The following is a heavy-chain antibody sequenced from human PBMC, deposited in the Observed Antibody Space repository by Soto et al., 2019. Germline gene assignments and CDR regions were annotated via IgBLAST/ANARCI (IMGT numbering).Heavy chain of an antibody. D-gene: IGHD3-3*01. J-gene: IGHJ6*02. V-gene: IGHV1-69*13. CDR1: GGTFSSYA. CDR3: AREAPERSGYSFSNYGMDV. Sequence: SVKVSCKASGGTFSSYAISWVRQAPGQGLEWMGGIIPIFGTANYAQKFQGRVTITADESTSTAYMELSSLRSEDTAVYYCAREAPERSGYSFSNYGMDVWGQVTTAPVSS. CDR2: IIPIFGTA.